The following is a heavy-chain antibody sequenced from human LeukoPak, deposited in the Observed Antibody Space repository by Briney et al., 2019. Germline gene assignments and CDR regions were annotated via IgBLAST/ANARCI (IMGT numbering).Heavy chain of an antibody. CDR1: GFTFISYT. Sequence: GGSLRLSCAASGFTFISYTMNRVRQAPGKGLEWVSSISSSSSYIYYADSVKGRFTISRDNAKNSLYLQMNSLRAEDTAVYYCARDKAVTAYDYWGLGALVAVSS. V-gene: IGHV3-21*01. D-gene: IGHD6-19*01. J-gene: IGHJ4*02. CDR3: ARDKAVTAYDY. CDR2: ISSSSSYI.